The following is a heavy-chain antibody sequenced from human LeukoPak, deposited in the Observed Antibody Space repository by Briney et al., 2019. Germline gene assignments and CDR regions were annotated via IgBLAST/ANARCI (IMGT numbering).Heavy chain of an antibody. CDR2: ISWDGGST. D-gene: IGHD3-22*01. CDR1: GFTFDDYT. J-gene: IGHJ4*02. CDR3: AKDMFYYDSSLYFDY. Sequence: GGSLILSCAASGFTFDDYTMHWVRQAPGKGLEWVSLISWDGGSTYYADSVKGRFTISRDNSKNSLYLQMNSLRTEDTALYYCAKDMFYYDSSLYFDYWGQGTLVTVSS. V-gene: IGHV3-43*01.